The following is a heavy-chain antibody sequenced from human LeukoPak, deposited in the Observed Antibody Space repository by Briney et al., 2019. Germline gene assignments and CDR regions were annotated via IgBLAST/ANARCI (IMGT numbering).Heavy chain of an antibody. J-gene: IGHJ1*01. CDR3: ARDAGTVEPVPFQH. D-gene: IGHD1-14*01. V-gene: IGHV1-69*05. Sequence: GASVKVSCKASGGTSSSYAISWVRQAPGQGLEWMGGIIPIFGTANYAQKFQGRVTITTDESTSTAYMELSSLRSEDTAVYYCARDAGTVEPVPFQHWGQGTLVTVSS. CDR2: IIPIFGTA. CDR1: GGTSSSYA.